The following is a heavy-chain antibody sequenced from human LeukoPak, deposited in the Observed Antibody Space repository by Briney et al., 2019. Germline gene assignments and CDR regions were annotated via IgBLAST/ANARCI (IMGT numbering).Heavy chain of an antibody. D-gene: IGHD2-2*01. J-gene: IGHJ5*02. CDR2: IYYSGST. CDR1: RGSISSYY. Sequence: SETLSLTSSVSRGSISSYYWSWIRQPPGKGLEWIGYIYYSGSTNYNPSLKSRVTISVDTSKNQFSLKLSSVTAADTAVYYCARHGGYCSSTSCYSWFDPWGQGTLVTVSS. CDR3: ARHGGYCSSTSCYSWFDP. V-gene: IGHV4-59*08.